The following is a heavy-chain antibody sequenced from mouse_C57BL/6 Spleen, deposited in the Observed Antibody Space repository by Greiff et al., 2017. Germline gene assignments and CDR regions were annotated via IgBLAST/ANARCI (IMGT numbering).Heavy chain of an antibody. CDR3: ARRKEAYYYGSSYGYAMDY. CDR1: GYTFTDYN. CDR2: INPNNGGT. J-gene: IGHJ4*01. Sequence: VQLQQSGPELVKPGASVKIPCKASGYTFTDYNMDWVKQSHGKSLEWIGDINPNNGGTIYNQKFKGKATLTVDKSSSTAYMELRSLTSEDTAVYYCARRKEAYYYGSSYGYAMDYWGQGTSVTVSS. V-gene: IGHV1-18*01. D-gene: IGHD1-1*01.